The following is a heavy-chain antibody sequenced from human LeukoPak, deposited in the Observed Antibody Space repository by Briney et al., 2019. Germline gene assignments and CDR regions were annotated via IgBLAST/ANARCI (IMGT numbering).Heavy chain of an antibody. CDR2: IYYSGST. V-gene: IGHV4-59*01. Sequence: SETLSLTCTVSGGSISSYYWSWIRQPPGKGLEWIGYIYYSGSTNYNPSLKSRVTISVDTSKNQFSLKLSSVTAADTAVYYCARVDRGTRTVDYWGQGTLVTVSS. CDR1: GGSISSYY. D-gene: IGHD1-1*01. CDR3: ARVDRGTRTVDY. J-gene: IGHJ4*02.